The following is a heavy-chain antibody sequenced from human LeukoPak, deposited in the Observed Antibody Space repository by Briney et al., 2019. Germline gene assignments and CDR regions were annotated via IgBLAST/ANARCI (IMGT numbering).Heavy chain of an antibody. J-gene: IGHJ3*02. CDR2: INPTRGDT. V-gene: IGHV1-2*02. D-gene: IGHD3-22*01. CDR1: GFPFTGHY. CDR3: ARDHTYYYDSSSYVDDALDI. Sequence: ASVRVSCKSSGFPFTGHYMHWVRQAPGQGLEWIGCINPTRGDTYYSEKFRGRVTMTRDTSIRTAYMELNRLSSDDTAVYFCARDHTYYYDSSSYVDDALDIWGQGTMVTVFS.